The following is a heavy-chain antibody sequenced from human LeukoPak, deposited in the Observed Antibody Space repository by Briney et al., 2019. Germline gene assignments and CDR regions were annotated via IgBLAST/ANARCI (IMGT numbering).Heavy chain of an antibody. Sequence: PGGSLRLSCAASGFTVSSKYMSWVRQAPGKGLEWVSVIYSGGSTYYADSVKGRFTISRDNSKNTLYLQMNSLKAEDTAVYYCAAFPIFGVVPRHNDAFDIWGQGTMVTVSS. V-gene: IGHV3-53*01. CDR2: IYSGGST. J-gene: IGHJ3*02. CDR3: AAFPIFGVVPRHNDAFDI. D-gene: IGHD3-3*01. CDR1: GFTVSSKY.